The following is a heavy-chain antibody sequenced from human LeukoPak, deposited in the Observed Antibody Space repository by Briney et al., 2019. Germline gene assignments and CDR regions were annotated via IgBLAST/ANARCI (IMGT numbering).Heavy chain of an antibody. J-gene: IGHJ4*02. CDR3: ARDLYDFWSGREPYYFDY. Sequence: ASVKVSCKASGGTFSSYGISWVRQAPGQGLEWMGWISAYNGNTNYAQKLQGRVTMTTDTSTSTAYMELRSLRSDDTAVYYCARDLYDFWSGREPYYFDYWGQGTLVTVSS. CDR2: ISAYNGNT. V-gene: IGHV1-18*01. CDR1: GGTFSSYG. D-gene: IGHD3-3*01.